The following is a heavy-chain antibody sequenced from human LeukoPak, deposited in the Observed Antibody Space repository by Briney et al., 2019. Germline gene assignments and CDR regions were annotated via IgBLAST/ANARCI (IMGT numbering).Heavy chain of an antibody. J-gene: IGHJ4*02. D-gene: IGHD3-10*01. V-gene: IGHV1-69*01. CDR3: ATYHGSGSYDPDH. CDR1: GGTFSRYP. Sequence: GSSVKVSCKTSGGTFSRYPISWVRQAPGQGLEWMGGIIPIFGTTNYAQKFQGRVTITADESTSTVYMELSRLRSEDTAVYYCATYHGSGSYDPDHWGQGTLVTVSS. CDR2: IIPIFGTT.